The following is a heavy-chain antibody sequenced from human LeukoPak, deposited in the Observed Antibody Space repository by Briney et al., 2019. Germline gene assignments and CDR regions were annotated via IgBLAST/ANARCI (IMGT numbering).Heavy chain of an antibody. Sequence: GGSLRLSCAASGFTFRDFSMHWVRQAPGKGLEWVSLISGDGGATHYADSVKGRFTISRDNSKNSLYLQMSSLRVEDTGFYYCAKGNNSISFNLDYWGQGTLVTVSS. D-gene: IGHD2/OR15-2a*01. J-gene: IGHJ4*02. CDR2: ISGDGGAT. V-gene: IGHV3-43*02. CDR3: AKGNNSISFNLDY. CDR1: GFTFRDFS.